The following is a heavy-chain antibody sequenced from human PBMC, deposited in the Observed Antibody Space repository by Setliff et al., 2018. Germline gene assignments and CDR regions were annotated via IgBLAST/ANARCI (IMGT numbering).Heavy chain of an antibody. J-gene: IGHJ6*03. CDR2: TIPSFGST. D-gene: IGHD3-22*01. CDR1: GGTFRSYG. V-gene: IGHV1-69*05. CDR3: VREGVDSRSSTDYRYYMDV. Sequence: SVKVSCKASGGTFRSYGISWVRQAPGQGLEWMGGTIPSFGSTNYAQKFQDRVTIITDESTSTAFMQLSSLRSEDTAVYYCVREGVDSRSSTDYRYYMDVWGKGTTVTVSS.